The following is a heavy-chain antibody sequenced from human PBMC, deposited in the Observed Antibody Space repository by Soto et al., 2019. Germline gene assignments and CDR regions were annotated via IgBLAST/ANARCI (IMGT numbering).Heavy chain of an antibody. CDR1: GYTFTHYY. CDR2: INPNGGST. Sequence: ASVKVSCKASGYTFTHYYIHWVRQAPGQGLELMGIINPNGGSTTYAQKFRAGVTMTRDTSTSTVYMELSNLRSDDSAVYYCATSVNSAMAFDYWGQGTLVTVSS. V-gene: IGHV1-46*01. CDR3: ATSVNSAMAFDY. J-gene: IGHJ4*02. D-gene: IGHD5-18*01.